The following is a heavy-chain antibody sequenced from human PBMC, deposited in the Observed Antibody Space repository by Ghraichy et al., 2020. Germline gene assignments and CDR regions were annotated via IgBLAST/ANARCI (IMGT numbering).Heavy chain of an antibody. CDR3: ARVGCSDDCHHIYHHAMDV. V-gene: IGHV3-7*03. CDR2: IKEDGSDK. J-gene: IGHJ6*02. D-gene: IGHD2-21*02. CDR1: GFTFNSYW. Sequence: GGSLRLSCAASGFTFNSYWMNWVRQAPGRGLEWVANIKEDGSDKYYAHSARGRFTIFRDNAQNSVFLQMTGLRAEDTAVYYCARVGCSDDCHHIYHHAMDVWGQGTTVTVSS.